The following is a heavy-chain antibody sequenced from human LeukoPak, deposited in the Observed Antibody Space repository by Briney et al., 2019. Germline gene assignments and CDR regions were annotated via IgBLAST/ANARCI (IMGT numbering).Heavy chain of an antibody. CDR1: EFTFSNYW. Sequence: GGSLRLSCAASEFTFSNYWMSWVRQAPGKGLEWVANIRQDGSEKYYVDSVKGRFTISRDNAKNSLYLQMNSLRAEDTAVYYCARALYGGFDYWGQGTLVTVSS. V-gene: IGHV3-7*01. D-gene: IGHD3-16*01. CDR2: IRQDGSEK. J-gene: IGHJ4*02. CDR3: ARALYGGFDY.